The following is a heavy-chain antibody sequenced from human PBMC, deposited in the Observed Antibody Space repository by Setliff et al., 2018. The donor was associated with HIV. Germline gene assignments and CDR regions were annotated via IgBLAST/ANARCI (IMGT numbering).Heavy chain of an antibody. V-gene: IGHV4-59*06. J-gene: IGHJ6*03. CDR1: DGSISSYY. CDR2: IYYSGGT. CDR3: ARVPTNPDFYYYYMDV. Sequence: SETLSLTCTVSDGSISSYYWSWIRQPPGKGLEWIGYIYYSGGTYYNPSLKSRVTISVDTSKNQFSLKLSSVTAADTAVYYCARVPTNPDFYYYYMDVWGKGTTVTVSS.